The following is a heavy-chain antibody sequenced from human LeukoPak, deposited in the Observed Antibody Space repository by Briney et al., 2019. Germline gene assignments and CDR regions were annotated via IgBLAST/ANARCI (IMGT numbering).Heavy chain of an antibody. CDR3: ARDYDTSGSYFDFFDY. V-gene: IGHV3-64*04. CDR1: GFTFSSYA. J-gene: IGHJ4*02. Sequence: GGSLRLSCSASGFTFSSYAMHWVRQAPGKGLEYVSAISSNGGSTYYADSVKGRFTISRDNSKNAFLQMNSLRAEDTAVYYCARDYDTSGSYFDFFDYWGQGTLVTVSS. D-gene: IGHD3-22*01. CDR2: ISSNGGST.